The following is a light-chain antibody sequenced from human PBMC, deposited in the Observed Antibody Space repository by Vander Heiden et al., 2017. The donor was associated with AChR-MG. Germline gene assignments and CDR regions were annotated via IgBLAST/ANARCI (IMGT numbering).Light chain of an antibody. Sequence: IVMTQSPATLSVSPGERATLSCRASQSVSSFLAWYQRKPGKAPRLLIYGASTRATGFPARFSGSGSGTDFTLTISSLQSEDFAVYYCQQYSSWPRTFGQGTKVEIK. CDR3: QQYSSWPRT. J-gene: IGKJ1*01. V-gene: IGKV3-15*01. CDR1: QSVSSF. CDR2: GAS.